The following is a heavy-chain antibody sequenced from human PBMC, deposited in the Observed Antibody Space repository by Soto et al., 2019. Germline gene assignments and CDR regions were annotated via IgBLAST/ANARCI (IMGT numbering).Heavy chain of an antibody. V-gene: IGHV4-59*01. CDR1: GGSISSYY. Sequence: PSETLSLTCTVSGGSISSYYWSWIRQPPGKGLEWIGYIYYSGSTNYNPSLKSRVTISVDTSKNQFSLKLSSVTAADTAVYYCARSFLLWFGDPPNWFDPWGQGTLVTVSS. CDR2: IYYSGST. D-gene: IGHD3-10*01. CDR3: ARSFLLWFGDPPNWFDP. J-gene: IGHJ5*02.